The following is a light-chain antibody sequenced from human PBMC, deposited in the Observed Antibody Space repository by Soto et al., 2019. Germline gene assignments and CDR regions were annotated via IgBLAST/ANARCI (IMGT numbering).Light chain of an antibody. CDR2: GAS. CDR1: QSVSSN. CDR3: QQYNNWTPGYT. J-gene: IGKJ2*01. V-gene: IGKV3-15*01. Sequence: EIVMTQSPATLSVSPGERATLSCRASQSVSSNLAWYQQKPGQAPRLLIYGASTRATGIPARFSGSGSGTEFTLTISSLQSEDFAVYYCQQYNNWTPGYTFGQGTKLDIK.